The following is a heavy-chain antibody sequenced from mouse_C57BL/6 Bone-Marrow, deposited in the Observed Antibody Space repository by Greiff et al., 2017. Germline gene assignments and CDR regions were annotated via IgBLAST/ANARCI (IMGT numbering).Heavy chain of an antibody. CDR3: ARKEWDYAMDY. D-gene: IGHD1-3*01. J-gene: IGHJ4*01. V-gene: IGHV1-81*01. CDR1: GYTFTSYG. CDR2: IYPRSGNT. Sequence: VQLQQSGAELARPGASVKLSCKASGYTFTSYGISWVKQRNGQGLEWIGEIYPRSGNTYYNEKFKGKATLTADKSSSTAYLELRSLTSEDSAVYFCARKEWDYAMDYWGQGTSVTVSS.